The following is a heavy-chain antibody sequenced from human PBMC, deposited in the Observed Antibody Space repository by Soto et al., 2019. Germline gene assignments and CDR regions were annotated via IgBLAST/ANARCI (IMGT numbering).Heavy chain of an antibody. CDR2: INNSGST. D-gene: IGHD6-19*01. Sequence: SETLSLTCAVHGGSFRGYHWTWIRQPPGKGLEWVGEINNSGSTNDNPSLKSRVTISRDTSKNQFSLSLSSVTAADTAIYYCARGGYSSGWFRFWGQGVLVTVSS. V-gene: IGHV4-34*01. CDR1: GGSFRGYH. CDR3: ARGGYSSGWFRF. J-gene: IGHJ4*02.